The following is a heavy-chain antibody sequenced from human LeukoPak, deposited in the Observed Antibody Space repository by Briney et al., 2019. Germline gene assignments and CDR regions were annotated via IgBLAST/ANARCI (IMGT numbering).Heavy chain of an antibody. CDR1: GGSISSSSYY. Sequence: PSETLSLTCTVSGGSISSSSYYWGWIRQPPGKGLEWIGSIYYSGSTYYNPSLKSRVTMSADTSKKQFSLKLSSVAAADTAVYYCARGGSGSYRFFDYWGQGALVTVSS. V-gene: IGHV4-39*07. CDR2: IYYSGST. D-gene: IGHD1-26*01. CDR3: ARGGSGSYRFFDY. J-gene: IGHJ4*02.